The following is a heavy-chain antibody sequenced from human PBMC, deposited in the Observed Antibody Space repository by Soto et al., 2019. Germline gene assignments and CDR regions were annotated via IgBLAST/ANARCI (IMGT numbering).Heavy chain of an antibody. CDR3: ARDYVVAATLYWFDP. V-gene: IGHV1-18*01. CDR1: GYTFTSYG. J-gene: IGHJ5*02. CDR2: ISAYNGNT. D-gene: IGHD2-15*01. Sequence: GASVKVSCKASGYTFTSYGISWVRQAPGQGLEWMGWISAYNGNTNYAQKLQGRVTMTTDTSTSTAYMELRSLRSDDTAVYYCARDYVVAATLYWFDPWGQGTPVTVSS.